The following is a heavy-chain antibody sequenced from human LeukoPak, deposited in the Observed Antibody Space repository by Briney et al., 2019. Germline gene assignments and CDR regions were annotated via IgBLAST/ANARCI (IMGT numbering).Heavy chain of an antibody. V-gene: IGHV3-30*02. J-gene: IGHJ6*03. D-gene: IGHD6-13*01. CDR3: AKVPLRGIRSSSWFYYYYYMDV. CDR1: GFTFSSYG. Sequence: PGGSLRLSCAASGFTFSSYGMHWVRQAPGKGLEWVAFIRYDGSNKYYADSVKGRFTISRDNSKNTLYLQMNSLRAEDTAVYYCAKVPLRGIRSSSWFYYYYYMDVWGKGTTVTISS. CDR2: IRYDGSNK.